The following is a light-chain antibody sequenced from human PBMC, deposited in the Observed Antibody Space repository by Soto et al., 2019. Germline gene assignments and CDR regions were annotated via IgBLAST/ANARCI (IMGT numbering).Light chain of an antibody. CDR3: QYYGNSTKP. J-gene: IGKJ1*01. Sequence: IVFTQSPGTLSLSPGERATLSCRASQSVSSSYLAWYQQKPGQAPRLLILGASSRATGIPDRFSGSGSGTDFTLTISRLEPEDFAVYYCQYYGNSTKPFGQGTKVDIX. CDR1: QSVSSSY. CDR2: GAS. V-gene: IGKV3-20*01.